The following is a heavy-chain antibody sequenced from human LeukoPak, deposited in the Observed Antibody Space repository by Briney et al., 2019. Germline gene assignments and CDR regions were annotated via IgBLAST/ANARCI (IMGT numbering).Heavy chain of an antibody. Sequence: GGSLRLSCEASGFTFTSYWMSWVRQAPGKGLEWVANIKQDGGEKYYLDSVKGRFTISRDNAKNSLYLQMNSLRAEDTAVYYCAELGITMIGGVWGKGTTVTISS. V-gene: IGHV3-7*01. CDR2: IKQDGGEK. CDR3: AELGITMIGGV. CDR1: GFTFTSYW. J-gene: IGHJ6*04. D-gene: IGHD3-10*02.